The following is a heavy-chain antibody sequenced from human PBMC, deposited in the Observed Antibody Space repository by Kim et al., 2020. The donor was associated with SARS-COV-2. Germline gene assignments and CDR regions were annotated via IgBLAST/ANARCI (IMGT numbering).Heavy chain of an antibody. J-gene: IGHJ4*02. D-gene: IGHD1-26*01. Sequence: SYIYYADSVKGRFTISRDNAKNSLYLQMNSLRAEDTAVYYCARGGGTEDDWGQGTLVTVSS. CDR2: SYI. CDR3: ARGGGTEDD. V-gene: IGHV3-21*01.